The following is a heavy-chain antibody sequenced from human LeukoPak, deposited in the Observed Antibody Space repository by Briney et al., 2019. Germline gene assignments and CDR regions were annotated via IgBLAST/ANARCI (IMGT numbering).Heavy chain of an antibody. CDR1: GGSISSYY. D-gene: IGHD6-6*01. CDR3: ARRESSSFLWNYYYMDV. CDR2: IYYSGST. J-gene: IGHJ6*03. Sequence: SETLSLTCTVSGGSISSYYWSWIRQPPGKGLEWIGYIYYSGSTYYNPSLKSRVTISVDTSKNQFSLKLSSVTAADTAVYYCARRESSSFLWNYYYMDVWGKGTTVTVSS. V-gene: IGHV4-59*12.